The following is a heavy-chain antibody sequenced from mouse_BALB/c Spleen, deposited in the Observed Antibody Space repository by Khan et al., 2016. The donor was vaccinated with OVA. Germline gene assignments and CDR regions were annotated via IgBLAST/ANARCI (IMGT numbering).Heavy chain of an antibody. V-gene: IGHV3-2*02. Sequence: EVQLVESGPGLVKPSQSLSLTCTVTGYSITSDYAWNWIRQFPGNKLGWMGYISYSGNTKYNPSLKSRISITRDTSKNQFFLQLNSVTTEDTATYYCARIYGGDFDYWGQGTTLTVSS. CDR3: ARIYGGDFDY. CDR1: GYSITSDYA. CDR2: ISYSGNT. J-gene: IGHJ2*01. D-gene: IGHD1-1*01.